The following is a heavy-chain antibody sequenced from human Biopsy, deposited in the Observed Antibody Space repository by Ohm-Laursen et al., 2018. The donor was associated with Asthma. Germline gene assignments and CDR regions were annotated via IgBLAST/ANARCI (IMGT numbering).Heavy chain of an antibody. V-gene: IGHV2-70*04. Sequence: TQTLTLTCTLSGLSLSKTGMRVSWIRQPPGKALEWLARIDWDDDKFYSASLKTRLTISKDTSKNQVVLTMTTMDSVDTATYYCAREQQLGNFDYWGQGTLVTVSS. CDR3: AREQQLGNFDY. CDR1: GLSLSKTGMR. D-gene: IGHD6-13*01. J-gene: IGHJ4*02. CDR2: IDWDDDK.